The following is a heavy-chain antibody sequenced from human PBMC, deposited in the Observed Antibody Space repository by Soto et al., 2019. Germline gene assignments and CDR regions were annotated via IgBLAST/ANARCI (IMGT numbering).Heavy chain of an antibody. J-gene: IGHJ4*02. CDR2: ISAYNGNT. Sequence: ASVKVSCKASGYTFTSYGISWVRQAPGQGLEWMGWISAYNGNTNYAQKLQGRVTMTTDTSTSTAYMELRSLRYGDTVVYYCARVPLYYGSGSDYKVFDYWGPGTLVTV. CDR3: ARVPLYYGSGSDYKVFDY. CDR1: GYTFTSYG. D-gene: IGHD3-10*01. V-gene: IGHV1-18*01.